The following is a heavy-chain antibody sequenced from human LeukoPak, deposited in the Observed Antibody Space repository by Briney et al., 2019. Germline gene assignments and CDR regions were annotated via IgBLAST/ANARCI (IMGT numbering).Heavy chain of an antibody. CDR2: INPNGGGT. Sequence: ASVKVSCKASGYTFTGYYMHWVRQAPGQGLEWMGRINPNGGGTNYAQKFQGRVTMTRDTSISTAYMELSRLRSDDTAVYYCASEKTGDNWHDVVVDYWGQGTLVTVSS. D-gene: IGHD1-20*01. J-gene: IGHJ4*02. V-gene: IGHV1-2*06. CDR3: ASEKTGDNWHDVVVDY. CDR1: GYTFTGYY.